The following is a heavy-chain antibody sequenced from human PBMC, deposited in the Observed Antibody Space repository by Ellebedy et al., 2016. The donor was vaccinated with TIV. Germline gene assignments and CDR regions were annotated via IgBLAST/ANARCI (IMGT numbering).Heavy chain of an antibody. D-gene: IGHD6-19*01. CDR2: INADGTTT. J-gene: IGHJ6*02. V-gene: IGHV3-74*01. CDR1: GFTFSSYW. CDR3: ARVEVGRSGPSYGMDV. Sequence: GESLKISCAASGFTFSSYWMHWVRQTPGKGLVWVSRINADGTTTNYADSVKGRFTISRDNRKNTLYLQMNSLRAEDTAVYYCARVEVGRSGPSYGMDVWGQGTSVTVSS.